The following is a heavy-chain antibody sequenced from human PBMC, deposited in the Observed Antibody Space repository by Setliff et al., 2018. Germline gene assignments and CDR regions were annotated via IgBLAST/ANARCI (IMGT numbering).Heavy chain of an antibody. CDR2: IYHSGST. V-gene: IGHV4-38-2*01. CDR3: ARHGLQFLEWLSAFDY. D-gene: IGHD3-3*01. CDR1: GYSISSGYY. J-gene: IGHJ4*02. Sequence: SETLSLTCAVSGYSISSGYYWGWIRQPPGKGLEWIGNIYHSGSTYYNPSLKSRVSISVDTSKNQFSLKLTSVTAADTAVYYCARHGLQFLEWLSAFDYWGQGTLVTVSS.